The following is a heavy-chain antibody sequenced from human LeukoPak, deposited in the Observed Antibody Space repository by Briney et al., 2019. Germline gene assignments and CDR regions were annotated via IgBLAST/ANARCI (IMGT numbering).Heavy chain of an antibody. V-gene: IGHV1-18*01. CDR2: ISAYNGNT. D-gene: IGHD7-27*01. CDR1: GYTFTSFG. J-gene: IGHJ4*02. Sequence: ASLKVSCKASGYTFTSFGIIWVRPAPGQGLEWMGWISAYNGNTNYAQKVQGRITMTTDRSTSTAYMELRSLRPDDTAVYYCARDNLGFDYWGQGTLVTV. CDR3: ARDNLGFDY.